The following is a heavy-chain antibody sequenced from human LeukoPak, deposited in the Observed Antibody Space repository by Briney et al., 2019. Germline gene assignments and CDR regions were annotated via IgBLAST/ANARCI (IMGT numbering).Heavy chain of an antibody. D-gene: IGHD4-17*01. V-gene: IGHV3-30*01. CDR3: ARNPYYGDYV. CDR2: ISYDGNNK. J-gene: IGHJ4*02. Sequence: GGSLRLSCAASGFTFSSYTMHWARQAPGTGLEWVAVISYDGNNKYYADSVKGRFTISRDNSKNTLYLQMNSLRGEDTAVYYCARNPYYGDYVWGQGTRVTVSS. CDR1: GFTFSSYT.